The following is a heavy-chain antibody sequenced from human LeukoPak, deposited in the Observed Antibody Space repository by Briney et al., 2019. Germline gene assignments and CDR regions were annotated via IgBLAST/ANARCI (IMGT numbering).Heavy chain of an antibody. CDR2: ICYSGST. CDR3: ARGFNP. J-gene: IGHJ5*02. Sequence: SETLSLTCTVSGGSTSNSTYYWGWIRHPPGKGLEWIGTICYSGSTYYNPSLKSRVTISVDTSKNQFSLKLSSVTAADTAVYYCARGFNPWGQGTLVTVSS. V-gene: IGHV4-39*01. CDR1: GGSTSNSTYY.